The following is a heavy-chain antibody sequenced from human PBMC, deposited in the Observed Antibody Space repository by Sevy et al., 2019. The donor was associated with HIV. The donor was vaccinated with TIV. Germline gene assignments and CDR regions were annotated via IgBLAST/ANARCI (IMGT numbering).Heavy chain of an antibody. J-gene: IGHJ3*01. CDR2: TGGRGGAT. CDR1: GFPFSSYA. D-gene: IGHD2-15*01. V-gene: IGHV3-23*01. CDR3: AKDVVAVAGDAFDV. Sequence: GGSLRLSCAASGFPFSSYAMNWVRQGPGKGLEWVSATGGRGGATYYADSVKGRFTISRDNSKNTLYLQMDSLRAEDKSVYYWAKDVVAVAGDAFDVGGQGTMVTVSS.